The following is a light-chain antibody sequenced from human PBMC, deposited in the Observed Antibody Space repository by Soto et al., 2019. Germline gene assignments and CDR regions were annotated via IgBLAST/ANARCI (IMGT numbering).Light chain of an antibody. CDR1: SSNIGAGYD. J-gene: IGLJ1*01. CDR3: QSYNSSLSGYV. CDR2: GNS. V-gene: IGLV1-40*01. Sequence: QSVLTQPPSVSGAPGQRVTISCTGSSSNIGAGYDVHWYQQLPGTAPKLLIYGNSNRPSGVPDRFSGSKSGTSASLAITGLQAEDEADYYCQSYNSSLSGYVFGTGTKVTDL.